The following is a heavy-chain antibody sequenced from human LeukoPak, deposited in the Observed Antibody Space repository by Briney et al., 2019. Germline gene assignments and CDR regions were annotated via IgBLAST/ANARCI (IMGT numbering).Heavy chain of an antibody. CDR3: AKDLQGYYGSGSYFY. V-gene: IGHV3-30-3*01. J-gene: IGHJ4*02. CDR2: ISYDGTNK. Sequence: VGSLRLSCAASGFTFSNYAMYWGRQAPGQGLEWVAVISYDGTNKYCADSVKGRFTISRDNSKNTLYLQMNSLRAEDTAVYYCAKDLQGYYGSGSYFYWGQGTLVTVSS. D-gene: IGHD3-10*01. CDR1: GFTFSNYA.